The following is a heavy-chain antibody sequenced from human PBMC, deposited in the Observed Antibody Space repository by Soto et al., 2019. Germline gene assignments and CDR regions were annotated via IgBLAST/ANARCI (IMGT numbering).Heavy chain of an antibody. J-gene: IGHJ4*02. CDR2: ISAGNGNT. D-gene: IGHD3-22*01. Sequence: GASVKVSCKASGDTFTSYGISWVRQAPGQGLEWMGWISAGNGNTNYAQKLQGRVTITRDTSASTAYMELSSLRSEDTAVYYCARDEDYYDSSGSIEYWGQGTLVTVSS. CDR1: GDTFTSYG. CDR3: ARDEDYYDSSGSIEY. V-gene: IGHV1-18*01.